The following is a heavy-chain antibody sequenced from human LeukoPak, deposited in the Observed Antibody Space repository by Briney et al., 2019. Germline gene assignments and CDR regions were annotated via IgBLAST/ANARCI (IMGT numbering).Heavy chain of an antibody. V-gene: IGHV3-30*18. Sequence: GGSLRLSCAASGFTFSSYGMHWVRQAPGKGLEWVAVISYDGSNKYYADSVKGRFTTSRDNSKNTLYLQMNSLRAEDTAVYYCAKSTVLYGSGSYYGDFDYWGQGTLVTVSS. CDR3: AKSTVLYGSGSYYGDFDY. CDR1: GFTFSSYG. D-gene: IGHD3-10*01. J-gene: IGHJ4*02. CDR2: ISYDGSNK.